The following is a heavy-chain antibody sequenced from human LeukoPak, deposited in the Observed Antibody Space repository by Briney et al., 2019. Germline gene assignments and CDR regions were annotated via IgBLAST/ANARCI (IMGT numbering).Heavy chain of an antibody. D-gene: IGHD3-22*01. Sequence: ASVKVSCKASGYTFTGYYMHWVRQAPGQGLEWMGWIKPNSGGTNYAQKFQGRVTMTRDTSISTAYMELSRLRSDDTAVYYCARVYYDRSGYLDYWGQGTLVTVSS. J-gene: IGHJ4*02. CDR2: IKPNSGGT. V-gene: IGHV1-2*02. CDR3: ARVYYDRSGYLDY. CDR1: GYTFTGYY.